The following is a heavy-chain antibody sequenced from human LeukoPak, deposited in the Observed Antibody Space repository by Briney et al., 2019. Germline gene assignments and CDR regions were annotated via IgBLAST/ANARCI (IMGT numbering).Heavy chain of an antibody. Sequence: GGSLRLSCAASGFTFSSYSMNWVRQAPGKGLEWVSSISSSSYIYYADSVKGRFTTSRDNAKNSLYLQINSLRAEDTAVYYCARDGNYYDSSGYYDYWGQGTLVTVSS. CDR1: GFTFSSYS. CDR2: ISSSSYI. V-gene: IGHV3-21*01. J-gene: IGHJ4*02. D-gene: IGHD3-22*01. CDR3: ARDGNYYDSSGYYDY.